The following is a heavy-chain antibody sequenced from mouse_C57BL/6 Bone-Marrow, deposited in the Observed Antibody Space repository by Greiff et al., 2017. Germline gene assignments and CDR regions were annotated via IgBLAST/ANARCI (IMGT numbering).Heavy chain of an antibody. Sequence: EVQLQQSGPVLVKPGASVKMSCKASGYTFTDYYMNWVKQSHGKSLEWIGVINPYNGGTSYNQKFKGKATLTVDKSSSTAYMELNSLTSEDSAVYYCASRDGYYVWFAYWGQGTLVTVSA. V-gene: IGHV1-19*01. CDR1: GYTFTDYY. CDR2: INPYNGGT. J-gene: IGHJ3*01. CDR3: ASRDGYYVWFAY. D-gene: IGHD2-3*01.